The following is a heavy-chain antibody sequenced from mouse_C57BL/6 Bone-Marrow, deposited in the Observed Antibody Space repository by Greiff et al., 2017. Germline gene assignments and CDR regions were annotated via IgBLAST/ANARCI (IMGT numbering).Heavy chain of an antibody. J-gene: IGHJ2*01. D-gene: IGHD1-2*01. CDR1: GYTFTSYW. CDR2: IDPNSGGT. Sequence: VKLMESGAELVKPGASVKLSCKASGYTFTSYWMHWVKQRPGRGLEWIGRIDPNSGGTKYNEKFKSKATLTVDKPSSTAYMQLSSLTSEDSAVYYCAGITTASEYFDYWGQGTTLTVSS. CDR3: AGITTASEYFDY. V-gene: IGHV1-72*01.